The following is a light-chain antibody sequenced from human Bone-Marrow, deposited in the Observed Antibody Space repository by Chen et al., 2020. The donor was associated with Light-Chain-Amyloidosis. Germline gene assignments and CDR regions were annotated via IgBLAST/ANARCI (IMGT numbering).Light chain of an antibody. CDR1: SRDIGACYF. CDR2: EVT. J-gene: IGLJ2*01. V-gene: IGLV2-8*01. Sequence: QSALTQPPSASGSLGQSFSISCTGTSRDIGACYFVSWYQHHPGKAPKLIISEVTKRPSGVPYRFSGSKSGFTATLTVSGLQADDEADYYCSSYAGSDHFAVFGGGTKVTVL. CDR3: SSYAGSDHFAV.